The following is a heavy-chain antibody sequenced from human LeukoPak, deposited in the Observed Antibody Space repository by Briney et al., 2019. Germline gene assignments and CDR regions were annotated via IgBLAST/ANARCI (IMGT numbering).Heavy chain of an antibody. Sequence: ASVKVSCTASGYTLTSYEINWVRQATGQGLEWMGWMNPNSGNTGFAQKFQGRVTMTRNTSRSTAYMELGSLRSEDTAVYYCARGVHNYDTSAYSPTFRPYNWFDPWGQGTLVTVSS. CDR2: MNPNSGNT. V-gene: IGHV1-8*01. CDR3: ARGVHNYDTSAYSPTFRPYNWFDP. J-gene: IGHJ5*02. CDR1: GYTLTSYE. D-gene: IGHD3-22*01.